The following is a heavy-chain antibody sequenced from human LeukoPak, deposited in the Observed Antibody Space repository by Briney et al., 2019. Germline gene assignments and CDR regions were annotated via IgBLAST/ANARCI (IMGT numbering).Heavy chain of an antibody. CDR3: AREGRDGYNFYWYFDL. CDR1: GFTFSDYS. J-gene: IGHJ2*01. Sequence: GRSLRLSCAASGFTFSDYSVDWVRQAPGKGLEWVSSISTSSTYIYYADSVKGRFTISRDNAKNSLSLQMNSLRAEDTAVYYCAREGRDGYNFYWYFDLWGRGTLVTVSS. CDR2: ISTSSTYI. V-gene: IGHV3-21*01. D-gene: IGHD5-24*01.